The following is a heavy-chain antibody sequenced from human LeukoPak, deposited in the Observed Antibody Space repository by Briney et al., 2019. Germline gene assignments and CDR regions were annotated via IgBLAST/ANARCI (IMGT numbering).Heavy chain of an antibody. CDR1: GGTFSSYA. J-gene: IGHJ5*02. CDR3: ARGTKYCTNGVCYTGWFDP. CDR2: IIPIFGTA. Sequence: SVKVSCKASGGTFSSYAISWVRQAPGQGLEWMGGIIPIFGTANYAQKFQGRVTMTRNTSISTAYMELSSLRSEDTAVYYCARGTKYCTNGVCYTGWFDPWGQGTLVTVSS. V-gene: IGHV1-69*05. D-gene: IGHD2-8*01.